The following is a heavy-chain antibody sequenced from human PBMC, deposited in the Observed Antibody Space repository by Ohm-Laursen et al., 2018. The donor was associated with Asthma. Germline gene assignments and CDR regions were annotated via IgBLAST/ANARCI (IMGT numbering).Heavy chain of an antibody. J-gene: IGHJ3*02. V-gene: IGHV3-30*03. CDR3: ARRDFSGGDPSAAFDI. CDR1: GFSFSSYA. D-gene: IGHD2-21*02. Sequence: SLRLSCAASGFSFSSYAMHWVRQAPGKGLECVALISYDGSSESYADSVKGRFTISRDNSKNTLYMQMNSLRAEDTAVYYCARRDFSGGDPSAAFDIWGQGTMVTVSS. CDR2: ISYDGSSE.